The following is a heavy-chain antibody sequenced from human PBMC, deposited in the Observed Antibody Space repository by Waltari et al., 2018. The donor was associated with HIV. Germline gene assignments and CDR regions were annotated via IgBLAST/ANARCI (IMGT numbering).Heavy chain of an antibody. V-gene: IGHV1-8*01. CDR2: LNPHRGNT. D-gene: IGHD3-3*01. J-gene: IGHJ6*02. CDR1: GYTFTSYD. CDR3: ARAWYYDFWSGYSDGMDV. Sequence: QVQLVQSGAEVKKPGASVKVSCKASGYTFTSYDINWVRQATGQGLEWMGWLNPHRGNTGYAQKFQGRGTMTRNTSISTAYMELSSLRSEDTAVYYCARAWYYDFWSGYSDGMDVWGQGTTVTVSS.